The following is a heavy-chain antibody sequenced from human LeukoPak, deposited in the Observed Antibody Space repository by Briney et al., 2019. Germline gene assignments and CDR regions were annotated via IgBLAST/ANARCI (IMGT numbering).Heavy chain of an antibody. CDR3: ARGVLLWFGELVEGFYFDY. J-gene: IGHJ4*02. V-gene: IGHV4-59*01. D-gene: IGHD3-10*01. CDR1: GGSISSYY. CDR2: IYYSGST. Sequence: SETLSLTCTVSGGSISSYYWSWIRQPPGKGLGWIGYIYYSGSTNYNPSLKSRVTISVDTSKNQFSLKLSSVTAADTAVYYCARGVLLWFGELVEGFYFDYWGQGTLVTVSS.